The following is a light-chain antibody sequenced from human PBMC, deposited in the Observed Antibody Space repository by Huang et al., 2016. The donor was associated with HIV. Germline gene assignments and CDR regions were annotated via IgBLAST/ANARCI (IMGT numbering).Light chain of an antibody. V-gene: IGKV1-39*01. CDR1: QTITTY. CDR2: GAS. Sequence: DIQMTQSPSSLSASVGDRVTITCRASQTITTYLNWYQQKPGEAPKLLIYGASTLQSGVPSRFSGSGSGTDFTLTINSLQPDDFATYYCQQYNSYSRTFGQGTKVEIK. J-gene: IGKJ1*01. CDR3: QQYNSYSRT.